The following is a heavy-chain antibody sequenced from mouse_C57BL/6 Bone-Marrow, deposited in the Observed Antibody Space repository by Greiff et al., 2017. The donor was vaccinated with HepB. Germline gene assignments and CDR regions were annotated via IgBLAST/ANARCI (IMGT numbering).Heavy chain of an antibody. CDR2: ISDGGSYT. Sequence: EVKLVESGGGLVKPGGSLKLSCAASGFTFSSYAMSWVRQTPEKRLEWVATISDGGSYTYYPDNVKGRFTISRDNAKNNLYLQMSHLKSEDTAMYYCARDRGWFTFDYWGQGTTLTVSS. D-gene: IGHD2-3*01. J-gene: IGHJ2*01. CDR1: GFTFSSYA. V-gene: IGHV5-4*01. CDR3: ARDRGWFTFDY.